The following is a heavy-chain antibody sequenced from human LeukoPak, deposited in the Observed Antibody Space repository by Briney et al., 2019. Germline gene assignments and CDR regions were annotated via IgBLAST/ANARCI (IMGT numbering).Heavy chain of an antibody. CDR3: ARGGDY. J-gene: IGHJ4*02. CDR1: GFTLSSYA. Sequence: PGRSLRLSCAASGFTLSSYAMHWVRRAPGKGLEWVAVISYDGSNKYYADSVKGRFTISRDNSKNTLYLQMNSLRAEDTAVYYCARGGDYWGQGTLVTVSS. D-gene: IGHD3-16*01. CDR2: ISYDGSNK. V-gene: IGHV3-30-3*01.